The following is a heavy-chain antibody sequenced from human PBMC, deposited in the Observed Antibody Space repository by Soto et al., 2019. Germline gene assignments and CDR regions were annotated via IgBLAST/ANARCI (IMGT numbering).Heavy chain of an antibody. Sequence: PSETLSLTCAVYGGSFSGYYWSWIRQPPGKGLEWIGEINHSGSTNYNPSLKSRVTISVDTSKNQFSLKLSSVTAADTAVYYCARDPRIAVAVPLIFFDIWGQGTMVTVSS. CDR1: GGSFSGYY. CDR2: INHSGST. CDR3: ARDPRIAVAVPLIFFDI. V-gene: IGHV4-34*01. D-gene: IGHD6-19*01. J-gene: IGHJ3*02.